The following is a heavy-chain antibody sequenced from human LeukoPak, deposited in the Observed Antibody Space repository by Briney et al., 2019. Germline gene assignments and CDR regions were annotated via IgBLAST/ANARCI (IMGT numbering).Heavy chain of an antibody. Sequence: GGSLRLSCVASGFTFGKYWMSWVRQAPGKGLEWVANIKLDGSEKDYVDSVKGRFTISRDNTKNSLYLQMNSLRAEDTAVYYCAKMGYLRFLEWLSSMDVWGQGTTVTVSS. D-gene: IGHD3-3*01. CDR2: IKLDGSEK. CDR3: AKMGYLRFLEWLSSMDV. V-gene: IGHV3-7*03. CDR1: GFTFGKYW. J-gene: IGHJ6*02.